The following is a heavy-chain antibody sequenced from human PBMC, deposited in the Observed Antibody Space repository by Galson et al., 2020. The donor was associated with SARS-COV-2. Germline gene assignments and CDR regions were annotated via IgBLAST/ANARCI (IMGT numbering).Heavy chain of an antibody. J-gene: IGHJ3*01. Sequence: GESLKISCAASGFSINTYWMHWVRQAPGKGLVWVSRINGDSSITSYADSVKGRFTISRDNAKKTVYLEMTSLRVEDTAVYYCARDPLWGQGTMVIVSS. V-gene: IGHV3-74*01. CDR3: ARDPL. CDR1: GFSINTYW. CDR2: INGDSSIT.